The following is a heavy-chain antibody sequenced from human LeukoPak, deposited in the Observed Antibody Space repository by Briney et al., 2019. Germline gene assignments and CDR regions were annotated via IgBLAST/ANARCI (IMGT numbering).Heavy chain of an antibody. V-gene: IGHV3-30*02. CDR1: GFTFSSYG. Sequence: GGSLRLSCGASGFTFSSYGMHWVRQAPGKGLEWVAFIRYDGSNKYYADSVKGRFTISRDNSKNTLYLQMNSLRAEDTAVYYCAKDGAVVKAGYYYYYYYMDVWGKGTTVTISS. CDR3: AKDGAVVKAGYYYYYYYMDV. CDR2: IRYDGSNK. D-gene: IGHD4-23*01. J-gene: IGHJ6*03.